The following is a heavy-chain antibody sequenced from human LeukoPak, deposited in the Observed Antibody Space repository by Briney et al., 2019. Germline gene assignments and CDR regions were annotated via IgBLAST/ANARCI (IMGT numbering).Heavy chain of an antibody. V-gene: IGHV3-66*01. CDR1: GFTFSSYA. J-gene: IGHJ4*02. CDR2: IYSGGNT. Sequence: GGSLRLSCAASGFTFSSYAMSWVRQAPGKGLEWVSVIYSGGNTYYADSVKGRFSISRDISTNTLYLQMNSLRAEDTAVYFCARSLIVGATAPDYWGQGTLVTVSS. D-gene: IGHD1-26*01. CDR3: ARSLIVGATAPDY.